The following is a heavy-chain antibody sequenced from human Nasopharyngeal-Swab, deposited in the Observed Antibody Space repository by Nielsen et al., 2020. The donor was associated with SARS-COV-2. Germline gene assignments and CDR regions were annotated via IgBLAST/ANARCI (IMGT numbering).Heavy chain of an antibody. J-gene: IGHJ6*02. CDR3: ARDRLRLRDYITMVRGVVPYGMDV. D-gene: IGHD3-10*01. CDR2: INPSGGST. V-gene: IGHV1-46*01. CDR1: GYTFTSYY. Sequence: ASVKVSCKASGYTFTSYYMHWVRQAPGQGLEWMGIINPSGGSTSYAQKFQGTVTMTRDTSTSTVYMELSSLRSEDTAVYYCARDRLRLRDYITMVRGVVPYGMDVWGQGTTVTASS.